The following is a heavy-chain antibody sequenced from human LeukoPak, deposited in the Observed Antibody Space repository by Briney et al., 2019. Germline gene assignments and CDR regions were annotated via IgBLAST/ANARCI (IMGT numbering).Heavy chain of an antibody. Sequence: GASVKVSCKASGYTFTSYYMHWVRQAPGQGLEWMGIINPSGGSTSYTQKFQGRVTMTRDTSTSTVYMELSSLRSEDTAVYYCAREASGDSSGARVDAFDIWGQGTMVTVSS. CDR1: GYTFTSYY. V-gene: IGHV1-46*01. D-gene: IGHD3-22*01. CDR3: AREASGDSSGARVDAFDI. J-gene: IGHJ3*02. CDR2: INPSGGST.